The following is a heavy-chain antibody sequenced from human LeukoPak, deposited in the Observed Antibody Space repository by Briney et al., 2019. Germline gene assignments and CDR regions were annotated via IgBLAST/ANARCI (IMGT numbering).Heavy chain of an antibody. CDR1: GGSFSGYY. CDR2: INHSGST. D-gene: IGHD4-17*01. V-gene: IGHV4-34*01. Sequence: PSETLSLTCAVYGGSFSGYYWSWIRQPPGKGLEWIGEINHSGSTNYNPSLKSRVTISVHTSKNQFSLKLSSVTAADTAVYYCASGLMTTLDYWGQGTLVTVSS. J-gene: IGHJ4*02. CDR3: ASGLMTTLDY.